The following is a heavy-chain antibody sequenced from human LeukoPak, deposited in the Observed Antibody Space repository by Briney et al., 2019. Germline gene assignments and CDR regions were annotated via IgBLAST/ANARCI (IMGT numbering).Heavy chain of an antibody. V-gene: IGHV3-23*01. Sequence: GGSLRLSCAASGFTFSSYAMNWVRQAPGKGLEWVSGTGSNGVSTIYADSVKGRFTVSRDNSKNTLSLQMNSLRAEDTAVYYCAKDPGVVPAHYFDYWGQGTLVTVSS. CDR2: TGSNGVST. CDR1: GFTFSSYA. CDR3: AKDPGVVPAHYFDY. D-gene: IGHD2-2*01. J-gene: IGHJ4*02.